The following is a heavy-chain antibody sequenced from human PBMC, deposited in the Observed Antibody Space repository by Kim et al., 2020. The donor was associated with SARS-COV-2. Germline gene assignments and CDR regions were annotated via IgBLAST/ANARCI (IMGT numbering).Heavy chain of an antibody. CDR3: AVDPSRVWFGKLLPPYYYYYGMDV. J-gene: IGHJ6*02. CDR1: GYTFTSYY. CDR2: INPSGGST. D-gene: IGHD3-10*01. Sequence: ASVKVSCKASGYTFTSYYMHWVRQAPGQGLEWMGIINPSGGSTSYAQKFQGRVTMTRDTSTSTVYMELSSMRSEDTAVYYCAVDPSRVWFGKLLPPYYYYYGMDVWGQGTTVTVSS. V-gene: IGHV1-46*03.